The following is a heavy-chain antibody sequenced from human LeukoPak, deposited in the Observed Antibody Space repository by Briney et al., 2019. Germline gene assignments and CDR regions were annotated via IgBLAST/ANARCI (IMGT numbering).Heavy chain of an antibody. CDR2: MSYSGHT. D-gene: IGHD1-26*01. CDR1: GDSIGRINYY. V-gene: IGHV4-39*07. CDR3: ARDGGGGSYPNNWFDP. Sequence: SETLSLTCTISGDSIGRINYYWGWIRQPPGKGLEWIVSMSYSGHTYYNPSLKSRVTTSIDTSKNQLSLNLKSVTAADTAVYYCARDGGGGSYPNNWFDPWGQGTLVTVSS. J-gene: IGHJ5*02.